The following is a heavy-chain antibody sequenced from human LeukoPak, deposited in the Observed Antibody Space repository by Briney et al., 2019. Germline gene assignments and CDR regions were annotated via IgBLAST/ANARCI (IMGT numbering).Heavy chain of an antibody. J-gene: IGHJ6*02. CDR2: SNHSGST. D-gene: IGHD3-9*01. V-gene: IGHV4-61*01. CDR1: GGSVSSGSYY. CDR3: AGALRYFDWLGWFYYYYGMDV. Sequence: SETLSLTCTVSGGSVSSGSYYWSWIRQPPGKGLEWIGESNHSGSTNYNPSLKSRVTISVDTSKNQFSLKLSSVTAADTAVYYCAGALRYFDWLGWFYYYYGMDVWGQGTTVTVSS.